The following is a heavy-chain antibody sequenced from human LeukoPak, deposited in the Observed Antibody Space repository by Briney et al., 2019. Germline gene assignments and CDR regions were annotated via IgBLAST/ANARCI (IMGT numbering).Heavy chain of an antibody. CDR2: IYYSGST. Sequence: SETLSLTCTVSRGSISDYYWSWIRQPPGEGLEWIGYIYYSGSTNYNPSLKSRVTISLDTSKNQFSLKLSSVTAADTAVYYCARGRRGHYWGQGTLVTVSS. CDR1: RGSISDYY. CDR3: ARGRRGHY. V-gene: IGHV4-59*12. J-gene: IGHJ4*02.